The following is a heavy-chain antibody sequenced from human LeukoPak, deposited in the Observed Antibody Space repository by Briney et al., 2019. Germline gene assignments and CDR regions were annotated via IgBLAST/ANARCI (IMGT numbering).Heavy chain of an antibody. CDR1: GGTFSNYA. CDR3: AKGVIRVGLNYYGSGIFDY. CDR2: VIPIFRTA. D-gene: IGHD3-10*01. Sequence: ASVKVSCKASGGTFSNYAISWVRQAPGQGLEWMGGVIPIFRTANYAQKFQGRVTITTDESTSTVYMELSSLRSEDTAVYYCAKGVIRVGLNYYGSGIFDYWGQGTLVTVSS. J-gene: IGHJ4*02. V-gene: IGHV1-69*05.